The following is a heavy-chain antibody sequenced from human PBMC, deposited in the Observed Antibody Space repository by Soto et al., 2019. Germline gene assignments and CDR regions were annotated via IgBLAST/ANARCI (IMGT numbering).Heavy chain of an antibody. CDR1: GGSIGGFGYS. CDR2: MYHSGTF. Sequence: SETLSLTCAVSGGSIGGFGYSWSWIRQPPGGGLEWIGYMYHSGTFLKSPSLKTRLTMSLAMSKNQFSMTLNSMTAADTAVYYCARAQFYSGSGNYNNLMFDAWGQGIQVTVSS. CDR3: ARAQFYSGSGNYNNLMFDA. D-gene: IGHD3-10*01. V-gene: IGHV4-30-2*01. J-gene: IGHJ5*02.